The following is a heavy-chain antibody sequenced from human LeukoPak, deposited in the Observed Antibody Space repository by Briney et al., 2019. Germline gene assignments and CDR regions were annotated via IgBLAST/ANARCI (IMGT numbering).Heavy chain of an antibody. CDR2: ISSSGSTI. J-gene: IGHJ4*02. CDR3: ARGSLYCSSTSCYLDY. V-gene: IGHV3-48*03. Sequence: GGSLRLSCAASGFTFSSYEMNWVRQAPGKGLEWVPYISSSGSTIYCADSVKGRFTISRDNAKNSLYLQMNSLRAEDTAVYYCARGSLYCSSTSCYLDYWGQGTLVTVSS. CDR1: GFTFSSYE. D-gene: IGHD2-2*01.